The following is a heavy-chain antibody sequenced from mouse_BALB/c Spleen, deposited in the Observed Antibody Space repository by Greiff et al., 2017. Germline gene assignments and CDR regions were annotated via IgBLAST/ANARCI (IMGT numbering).Heavy chain of an antibody. V-gene: IGHV1-69*02. J-gene: IGHJ3*01. CDR3: TRRSYYGYIAY. Sequence: QVQLQQPGAELVRPGASVKLSCKASGYTFTSYWINWVKQRPGQGLEWIGNIYPSDSYTNYNQKFKDKATLTVDKSSSTAYMQLSSPTSEDSAVYYCTRRSYYGYIAYWGQGTLVTVSA. D-gene: IGHD1-2*01. CDR2: IYPSDSYT. CDR1: GYTFTSYW.